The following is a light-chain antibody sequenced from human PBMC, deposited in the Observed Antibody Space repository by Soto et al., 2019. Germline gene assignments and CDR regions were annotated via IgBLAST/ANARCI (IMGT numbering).Light chain of an antibody. CDR1: SSDVCGYNY. CDR2: DVS. CDR3: SSYTTSNTRQIV. J-gene: IGLJ1*01. Sequence: QSALTQPASVSGSPGQSITISCTGTSSDVCGYNYVSWYQHHPGKAPKLMIYDVSNRPSGISNRFSGSKSGNTASLTISGLQPEDEGDYYCSSYTTSNTRQIVFGTGTKVTV. V-gene: IGLV2-14*03.